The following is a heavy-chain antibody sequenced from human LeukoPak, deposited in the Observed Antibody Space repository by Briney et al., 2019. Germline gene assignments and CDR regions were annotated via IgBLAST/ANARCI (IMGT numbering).Heavy chain of an antibody. Sequence: ASVTVSCTASGYTFTSYGISWVRQAPGQGLEWMGWINPNSGGTNYAQKFQGRVTMTRDTSISTAYMELSRLRSDDTAVYYCARVGGYYDSSGYYSFRAFDIWGQGTMVTVSS. CDR3: ARVGGYYDSSGYYSFRAFDI. V-gene: IGHV1-2*02. J-gene: IGHJ3*02. CDR1: GYTFTSYG. D-gene: IGHD3-22*01. CDR2: INPNSGGT.